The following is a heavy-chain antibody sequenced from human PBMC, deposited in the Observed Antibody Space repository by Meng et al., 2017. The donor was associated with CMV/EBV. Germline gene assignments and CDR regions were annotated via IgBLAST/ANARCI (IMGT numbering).Heavy chain of an antibody. J-gene: IGHJ6*02. V-gene: IGHV3-73*01. CDR2: IRSKANSYAT. CDR3: AKGSRLPEGIYYYGMDV. CDR1: GFTFSGSA. D-gene: IGHD2-2*01. Sequence: GESLKISCAASGFTFSGSAMHWVRQASGKGLEWVGRIRSKANSYATAYAASVKGRFTISRDDSKNTAYLQMNSLKTEDTAVYYCAKGSRLPEGIYYYGMDVWGQGTTVTVSS.